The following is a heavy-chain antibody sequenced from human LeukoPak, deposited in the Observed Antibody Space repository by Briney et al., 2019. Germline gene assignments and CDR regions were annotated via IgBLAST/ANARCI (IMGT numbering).Heavy chain of an antibody. Sequence: GGSLRLSCAASGFTFSSYAMHWVRQAPGKGLEWVAVISYDGSNKYYADSVKGRFTISRDNSKNTLYLQMNSPRAEDTAVYYCASLFDWGSYWGQGTLVTVSS. J-gene: IGHJ4*02. D-gene: IGHD3/OR15-3a*01. CDR1: GFTFSSYA. CDR3: ASLFDWGSY. CDR2: ISYDGSNK. V-gene: IGHV3-30-3*01.